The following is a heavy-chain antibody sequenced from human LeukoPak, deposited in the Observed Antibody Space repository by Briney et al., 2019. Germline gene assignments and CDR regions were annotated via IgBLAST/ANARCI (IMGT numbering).Heavy chain of an antibody. V-gene: IGHV4-34*01. CDR3: ARAYYDFWSGYYTERDMDV. J-gene: IGHJ6*02. Sequence: SETLTLTCTVSGGSINSYYWSWIRQPPGKGLEWIGEINHSGSTNYNPSLKSRVTISVDTSKNQFSLKLSSVTAADTAVYYCARAYYDFWSGYYTERDMDVWGQGTTVTVSS. CDR2: INHSGST. CDR1: GGSINSYY. D-gene: IGHD3-3*01.